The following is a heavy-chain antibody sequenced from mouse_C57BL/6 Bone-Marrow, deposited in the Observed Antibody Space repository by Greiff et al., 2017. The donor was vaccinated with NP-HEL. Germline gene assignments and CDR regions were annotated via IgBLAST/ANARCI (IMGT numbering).Heavy chain of an antibody. CDR2: IWSGGST. Sequence: VQLQQSGPGLVQPSQSLSITCTVSGFSLTSYGVHWVRQSPGKGLEWLGVIWSGGSTDYNAAFISRLSISKDNSKSQVFFKMNSLQADDTAIYYCARLLRYFAYWGQGTLVTVSA. V-gene: IGHV2-2*01. CDR1: GFSLTSYG. CDR3: ARLLRYFAY. D-gene: IGHD1-1*01. J-gene: IGHJ3*01.